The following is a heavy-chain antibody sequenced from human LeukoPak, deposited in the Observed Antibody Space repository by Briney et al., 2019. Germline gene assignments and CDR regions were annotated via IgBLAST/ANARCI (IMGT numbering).Heavy chain of an antibody. D-gene: IGHD3-3*01. CDR1: GGSISSYY. J-gene: IGHJ6*03. CDR2: IYTSGST. Sequence: PSETLSLTCTVSGGSISSYYWSWIRQPAGKGLEWIGRIYTSGSTNYNPSLKSRVTMSVDTSKNQFSLKLSSVTAADTAVYYCARDRLTHCCYDHYYMDVWGKGTAVTVSS. V-gene: IGHV4-4*07. CDR3: ARDRLTHCCYDHYYMDV.